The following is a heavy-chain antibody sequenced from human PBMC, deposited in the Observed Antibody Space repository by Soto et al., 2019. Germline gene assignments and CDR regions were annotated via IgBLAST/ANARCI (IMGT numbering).Heavy chain of an antibody. CDR1: GFTFSSYG. V-gene: IGHV3-30*18. D-gene: IGHD3-10*01. CDR3: AKDIWFGEPLCYYSSGMDV. CDR2: ISYEGSKK. J-gene: IGHJ6*02. Sequence: PGGSLRLSCAASGFTFSSYGMHWVRQAPGKGLEWVAVISYEGSKKYYADTVKGRITISRDNSKKTLYLQMNSPREEETAVYYNAKDIWFGEPLCYYSSGMDVWGQGTTVTVS.